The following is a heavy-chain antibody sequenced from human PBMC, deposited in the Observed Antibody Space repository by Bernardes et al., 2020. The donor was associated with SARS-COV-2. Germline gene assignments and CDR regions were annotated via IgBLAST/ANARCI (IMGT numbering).Heavy chain of an antibody. Sequence: GGSLRLSCAASGLTFSSYDMHWVRQATGKGLEWVSAIGTAGDTYYPGSVKGRFTISRENAKNSLYLQMNSLRAGDTAVYYCARDITIFGVASKYYYGMDVWGQGTTVTVSS. D-gene: IGHD3-3*01. V-gene: IGHV3-13*01. CDR1: GLTFSSYD. J-gene: IGHJ6*02. CDR2: IGTAGDT. CDR3: ARDITIFGVASKYYYGMDV.